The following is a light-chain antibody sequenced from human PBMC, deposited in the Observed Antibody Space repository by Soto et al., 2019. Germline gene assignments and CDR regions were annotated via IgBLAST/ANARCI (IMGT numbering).Light chain of an antibody. CDR2: AAS. J-gene: IGKJ4*01. CDR1: QGISSY. Sequence: DIQLTQSPSFLSASVGDRVTITCRASQGISSYLAWYQQKPGRAPKLLIYAASTLQSGVPSRFSGSVSGTEFTVTISGLQPEDLATYYCPQLNNIPLTFGGGTKVEI. CDR3: PQLNNIPLT. V-gene: IGKV1-9*01.